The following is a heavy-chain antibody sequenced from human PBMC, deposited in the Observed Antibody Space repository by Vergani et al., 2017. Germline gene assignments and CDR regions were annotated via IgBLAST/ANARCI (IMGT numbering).Heavy chain of an antibody. CDR3: ARDYDFGSGYYFDY. CDR2: INNDGSST. Sequence: EVQLVESGGGLVQPGGSLRLSCAASGFTFSSYWMHWVRQAPGKGLVWVSRINNDGSSTSYADSVKGGFTISRDNAKNTLYLQMNSLRAEDTAVYYCARDYDFGSGYYFDYWGQGTLVTVSS. V-gene: IGHV3-74*01. J-gene: IGHJ4*02. CDR1: GFTFSSYW. D-gene: IGHD3-3*01.